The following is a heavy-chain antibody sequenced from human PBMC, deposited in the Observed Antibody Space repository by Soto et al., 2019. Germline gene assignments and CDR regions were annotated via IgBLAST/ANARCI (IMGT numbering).Heavy chain of an antibody. CDR1: GFTFSDYY. V-gene: IGHV3-11*01. J-gene: IGHJ5*02. Sequence: GSLRLSCAASGFTFSDYYMSWIRQAPGKGLEWVSYISSSGSTIYYADSVKGRFTISRDNAKNSLYLQMNSLRAEDTAVYYCARVIGAARPRWFDPWGQGTLVTVSS. D-gene: IGHD6-6*01. CDR2: ISSSGSTI. CDR3: ARVIGAARPRWFDP.